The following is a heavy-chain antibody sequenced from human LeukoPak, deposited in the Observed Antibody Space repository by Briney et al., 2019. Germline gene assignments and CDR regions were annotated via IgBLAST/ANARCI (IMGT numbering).Heavy chain of an antibody. D-gene: IGHD3-22*01. CDR2: INHSGST. J-gene: IGHJ4*02. CDR1: GGSFSGYY. V-gene: IGHV4-34*01. Sequence: SETLSLTCAVYGGSFSGYYWSWIRQPPGKGLEWIGEINHSGSTNYNPSLKSRVTISADTSKNQFSLKLSSVTAADTAVYYCARGLPYYYDSSGYRYQGYYFDYWGQGTLVTVSS. CDR3: ARGLPYYYDSSGYRYQGYYFDY.